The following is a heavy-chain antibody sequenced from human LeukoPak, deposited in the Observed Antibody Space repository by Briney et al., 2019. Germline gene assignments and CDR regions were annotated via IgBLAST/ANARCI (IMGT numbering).Heavy chain of an antibody. Sequence: PGGSLRLSCAASGFTFRNYAMSWVRQAPGKGLEWVAVTSYDGTNKYYADSVKGRFTISRDNSKNTLYLQMNSLRAEDTALYYCAKDYGGNNYETFDIWGQGTMVAVSS. CDR1: GFTFRNYA. CDR3: AKDYGGNNYETFDI. J-gene: IGHJ3*02. D-gene: IGHD4-23*01. CDR2: TSYDGTNK. V-gene: IGHV3-30*18.